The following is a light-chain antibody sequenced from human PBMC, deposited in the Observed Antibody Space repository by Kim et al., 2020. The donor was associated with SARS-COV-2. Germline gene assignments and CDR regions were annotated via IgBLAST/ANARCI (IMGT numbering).Light chain of an antibody. CDR1: SSDIGTYKY. J-gene: IGLJ3*02. Sequence: QSALTQPRSVSGSPGQSVTISCTGTSSDIGTYKYVSWYQQHPGKAPKLVIYDVNERPSGVHDRFSGSKSGNTASLTISWLQADDEADYYCCSYAGTYIWLFGGGTQLTVL. CDR2: DVN. V-gene: IGLV2-11*01. CDR3: CSYAGTYIWL.